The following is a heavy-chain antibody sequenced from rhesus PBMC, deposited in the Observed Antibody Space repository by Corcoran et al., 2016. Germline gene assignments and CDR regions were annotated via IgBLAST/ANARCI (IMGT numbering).Heavy chain of an antibody. CDR3: ARDSSEIAAAGTYWYFDL. CDR1: GGSISGYW. V-gene: IGHV4-160*01. D-gene: IGHD6-31*01. Sequence: QLQLRESGPGLVKPSETLSLTCAVSGGSISGYWWSWIRQPPGKGLEWFGRMESSGSTDSNPSLKSRVNISRDTSKNQFSLKLSAVTAADTAVYYCARDSSEIAAAGTYWYFDLWGPGTPITISS. CDR2: MESSGST. J-gene: IGHJ2*01.